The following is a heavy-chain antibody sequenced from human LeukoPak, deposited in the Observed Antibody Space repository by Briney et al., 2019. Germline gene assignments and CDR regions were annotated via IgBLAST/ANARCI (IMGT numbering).Heavy chain of an antibody. V-gene: IGHV3-11*06. CDR3: ARDRAGGSGSYSDY. D-gene: IGHD1-26*01. CDR1: GFTFSDYY. Sequence: GGSLRLSCAASGFTFSDYYMIWIRQAPGKGLEWVSYISSSGSYINYADSVKGRVTISRDNAKNSLYLQMNSLRAEDTAVYYCARDRAGGSGSYSDYWGQGTLVTVSS. J-gene: IGHJ4*02. CDR2: ISSSGSYI.